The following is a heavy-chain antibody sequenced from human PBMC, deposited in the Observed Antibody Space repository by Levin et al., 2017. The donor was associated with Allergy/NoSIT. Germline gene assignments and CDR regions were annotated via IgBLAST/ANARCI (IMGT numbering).Heavy chain of an antibody. CDR1: GGSVSSGTYY. D-gene: IGHD5/OR15-5a*01. CDR3: ARNRIIVSGGNDYYYGMDG. J-gene: IGHJ6*02. Sequence: PGGSLRLSCSVSGGSVSSGTYYWSWIRRPPGKGLEWIVYINYRGVTKYNPSLKSRVTISVDTSKNEFSLKVTSVPAADTAVYYCARNRIIVSGGNDYYYGMDGWGQGTTVTVSS. CDR2: INYRGVT. V-gene: IGHV4-61*01.